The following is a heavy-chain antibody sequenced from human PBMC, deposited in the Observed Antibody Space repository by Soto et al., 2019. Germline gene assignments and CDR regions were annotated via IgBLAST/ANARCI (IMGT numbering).Heavy chain of an antibody. CDR1: GGSISSGDYY. J-gene: IGHJ4*02. CDR3: TSPDSSSYSPLDF. Sequence: QVQLQESGPGLVKPSQTLSLTCTVSGGSISSGDYYWSWIRQPPGKGLEWIGYIYYSGSTYYNPSPKSRLTLSVDTSKNRFALQLTSGTAAATAVYYRTSPDSSSYSPLDFWGQGTLVTVSS. V-gene: IGHV4-30-4*01. D-gene: IGHD3-22*01. CDR2: IYYSGST.